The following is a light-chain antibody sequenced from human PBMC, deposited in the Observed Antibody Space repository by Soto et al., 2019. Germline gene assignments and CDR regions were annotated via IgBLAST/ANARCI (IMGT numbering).Light chain of an antibody. CDR3: CSYAGNFPYV. CDR1: SSDVGGYNY. Sequence: QSALTQPRSVSGSPGQSVTISCTGTSSDVGGYNYVSWYQQHPGKAPKLLVYDVNQRPSGVPDRFSGSKSGNTASLTISGLQAEDEADYYCCSYAGNFPYVFGTGTKLTVL. J-gene: IGLJ1*01. V-gene: IGLV2-11*01. CDR2: DVN.